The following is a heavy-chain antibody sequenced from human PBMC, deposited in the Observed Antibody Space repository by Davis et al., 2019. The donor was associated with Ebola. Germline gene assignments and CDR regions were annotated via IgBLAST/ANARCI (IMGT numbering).Heavy chain of an antibody. J-gene: IGHJ3*02. CDR2: ISGDGGST. D-gene: IGHD4-11*01. Sequence: GESLKISCAASRFTFDDYAMHWVRQAPGKGLEWVSLISGDGGSTYYADSVKGRFTISRDNAKNSLYLQMNSLRDEDTAVYYCARVRDGYSNYAFPAFDIWGQGTMVTVSS. CDR1: RFTFDDYA. V-gene: IGHV3-43*02. CDR3: ARVRDGYSNYAFPAFDI.